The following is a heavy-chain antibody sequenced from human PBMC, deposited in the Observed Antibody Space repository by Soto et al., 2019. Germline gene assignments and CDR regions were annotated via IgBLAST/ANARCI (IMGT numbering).Heavy chain of an antibody. V-gene: IGHV4-30-4*01. D-gene: IGHD3-16*02. J-gene: IGHJ4*02. CDR1: DGYISNSEYF. CDR2: SSSSGNT. CDR3: ARGPDGPAPIAMVVNY. Sequence: SETLSLTCTVSDGYISNSEYFWSWIRQSPGKGLECIGYSSSSGNTYYNPSLKNRATLSVDTSKNQFSLRLTSVTVEDTAVYYRARGPDGPAPIAMVVNYWAQASLVTVSS.